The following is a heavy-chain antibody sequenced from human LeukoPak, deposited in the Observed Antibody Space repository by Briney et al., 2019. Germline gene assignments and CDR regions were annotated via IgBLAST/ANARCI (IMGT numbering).Heavy chain of an antibody. CDR2: NYYSGNT. CDR1: GGSISSSSYY. CDR3: ARGLLRFLEWLLPFDP. Sequence: PSETLSLPCTVSGGSISSSSYYWGWSRQPPWKGLDRIGTNYYSGNTYYNPSLKSRVTISVDTSRNHFSLKLNSVTAADTAVYYCARGLLRFLEWLLPFDPWGQGTLVTVSS. J-gene: IGHJ5*02. D-gene: IGHD3-3*01. V-gene: IGHV4-39*02.